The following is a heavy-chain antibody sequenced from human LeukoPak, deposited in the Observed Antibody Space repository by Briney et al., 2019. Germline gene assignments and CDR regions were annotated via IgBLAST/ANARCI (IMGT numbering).Heavy chain of an antibody. CDR2: IIGIGNST. D-gene: IGHD3-10*01. CDR1: GFTFSSYA. Sequence: PGGSLRLSCAASGFTFSSYAMSWVRQAPGKGLEWVSVIIGIGNSTYYADSVKGRFTISRDNSKNTLYLRMNSLRAEDTAVYYCAKCVSGSVYCGMDVWGQGTAATVSS. J-gene: IGHJ6*02. CDR3: AKCVSGSVYCGMDV. V-gene: IGHV3-23*01.